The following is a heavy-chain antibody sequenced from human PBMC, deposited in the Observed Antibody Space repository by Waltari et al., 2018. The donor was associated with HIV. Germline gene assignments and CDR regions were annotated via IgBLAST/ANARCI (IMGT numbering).Heavy chain of an antibody. CDR3: ARDSSPILAAIDY. CDR2: IYSSGST. J-gene: IGHJ4*02. CDR1: GGSINSSSYY. D-gene: IGHD6-19*01. V-gene: IGHV4-39*07. Sequence: QLQLQESGPGLVKPSETLSPTCSVSGGSINSSSYYWGWIRHPPGKGLEWIGSIYSSGSTYYKPSLKSRVTISVDTSKNQFSLKLSSVTAADTAVYYCARDSSPILAAIDYWGQGTLVTVSS.